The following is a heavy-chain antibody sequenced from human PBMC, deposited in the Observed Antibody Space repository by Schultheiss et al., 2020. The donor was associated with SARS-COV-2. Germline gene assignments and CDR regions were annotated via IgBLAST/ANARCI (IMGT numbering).Heavy chain of an antibody. CDR2: IYYRVTT. D-gene: IGHD3-3*01. Sequence: SETLSLTCTVSGGSIRSGESYWSWIRQPPGKGLEWIGFIYYRVTTNYNPSLKSRATISLDTSKNQFSLKLTSLTAADTAIYYCARGNDFVYFFDSWGQGTLVTVSS. CDR3: ARGNDFVYFFDS. V-gene: IGHV4-30-4*01. CDR1: GGSIRSGESY. J-gene: IGHJ4*02.